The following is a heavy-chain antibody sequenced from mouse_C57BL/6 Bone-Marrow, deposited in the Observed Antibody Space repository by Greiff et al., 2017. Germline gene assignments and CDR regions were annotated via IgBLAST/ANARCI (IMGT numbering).Heavy chain of an antibody. J-gene: IGHJ1*03. Sequence: VHVKQSGAELVRPGASVKLSCTASGFNIKDDYMHWVKQRPEQGLEWIGWIDPENGDTEYASKFQGKATITADTSSNTAYLQLSSLTSEDTAVYYCTNYYGSNWYFDVWGTGTTVTVSS. D-gene: IGHD1-1*01. CDR1: GFNIKDDY. CDR3: TNYYGSNWYFDV. V-gene: IGHV14-4*01. CDR2: IDPENGDT.